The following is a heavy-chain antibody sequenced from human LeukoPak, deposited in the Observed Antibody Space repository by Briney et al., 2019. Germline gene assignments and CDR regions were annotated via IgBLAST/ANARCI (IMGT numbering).Heavy chain of an antibody. CDR1: GYTFINYY. V-gene: IGHV1-46*01. D-gene: IGHD2-15*01. CDR3: ARGPGLQYCSCGGCYWFDP. CDR2: MNPSGGST. J-gene: IGHJ5*02. Sequence: ASVKVSCKASGYTFINYYMHWVRQAPGQGLEWMGIMNPSGGSTSYAQKFQGRVTMTRDTSTSTVHMELSSLISEDTAVYYCARGPGLQYCSCGGCYWFDPWGQGTLVTVSS.